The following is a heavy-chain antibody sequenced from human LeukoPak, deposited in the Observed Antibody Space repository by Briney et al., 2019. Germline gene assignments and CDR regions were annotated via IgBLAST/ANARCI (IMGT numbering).Heavy chain of an antibody. CDR1: GGSISSSSYY. Sequence: SETLSLTCTVSGGSISSSSYYWGWIRQPPGKGLEWIGSIYYSGSTYYTPSLKSRVTISVDTSKNQFSLKLSSVTAADMAVYYCASTPQYYYDSGSYSGWFDPWGQGTLVTVSS. CDR2: IYYSGST. J-gene: IGHJ5*02. D-gene: IGHD3-10*01. CDR3: ASTPQYYYDSGSYSGWFDP. V-gene: IGHV4-39*01.